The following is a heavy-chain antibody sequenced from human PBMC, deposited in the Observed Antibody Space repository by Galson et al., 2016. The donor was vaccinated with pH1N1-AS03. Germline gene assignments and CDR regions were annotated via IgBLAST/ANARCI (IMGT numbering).Heavy chain of an antibody. CDR2: IIPIFGTV. V-gene: IGHV1-69*13. Sequence: SVKVSCKASGGTFNSYAISWVRQAPGQGLEWMGGIIPIFGTVNFAQRFQGRLTITADESTSTAYMDLSSLRSDDTAVYFCASRSKSGTLGAFDIWGLGTMVIVSS. CDR1: GGTFNSYA. CDR3: ASRSKSGTLGAFDI. J-gene: IGHJ3*02. D-gene: IGHD1-26*01.